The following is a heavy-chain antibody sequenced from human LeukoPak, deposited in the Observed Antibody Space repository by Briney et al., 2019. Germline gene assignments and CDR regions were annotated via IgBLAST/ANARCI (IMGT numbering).Heavy chain of an antibody. CDR2: ISGSGGRT. V-gene: IGHV3-23*01. J-gene: IGHJ4*02. Sequence: GGSLRLSCAASGFTFSSYGMHWVRQPPGRGLEWVSRISGSGGRTYYTDSVKGRFTISRDNSKNTLFLQMNSLRAEDTAIYYCAKEGGSYGLDYWGQGTLVTVSS. CDR3: AKEGGSYGLDY. D-gene: IGHD5-18*01. CDR1: GFTFSSYG.